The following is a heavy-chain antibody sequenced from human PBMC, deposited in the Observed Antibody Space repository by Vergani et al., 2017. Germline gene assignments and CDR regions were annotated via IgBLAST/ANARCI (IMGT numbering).Heavy chain of an antibody. J-gene: IGHJ6*02. CDR3: ARSITMVRGVLTYGMDV. CDR1: GGSISSYY. V-gene: IGHV4-59*01. D-gene: IGHD3-10*01. CDR2: IYYSGST. Sequence: QVQLQESGPGLVKPSETLSLTCTVSGGSISSYYWSWIRQPPGKGLGWIGSIYYSGSTNYNPSLKSRVTISVDTSKNQFSLKLSSVTAADTAVYYCARSITMVRGVLTYGMDVWGQGTTVTVSS.